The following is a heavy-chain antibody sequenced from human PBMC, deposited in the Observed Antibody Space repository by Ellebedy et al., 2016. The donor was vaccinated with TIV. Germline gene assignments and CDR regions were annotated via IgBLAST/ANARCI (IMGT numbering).Heavy chain of an antibody. V-gene: IGHV3-30*18. CDR1: GFSFNSYG. J-gene: IGHJ3*02. CDR2: ISQDGSNK. D-gene: IGHD3-16*01. Sequence: GESLEISXAASGFSFNSYGMHWVRQAPGMGLEWVASISQDGSNKYYTDSVKGRFTISRDNFKTTLYVQMDSLRVEDTAVYFCAKGLGDHWAFDTWGQGTEVTVSS. CDR3: AKGLGDHWAFDT.